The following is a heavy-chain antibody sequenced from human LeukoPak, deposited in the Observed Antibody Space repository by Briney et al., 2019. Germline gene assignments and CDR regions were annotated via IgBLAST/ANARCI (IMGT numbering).Heavy chain of an antibody. J-gene: IGHJ4*02. Sequence: PGGSLRLSCVVSGFTFSSNWMSWVRQAPGKGLEWVANIKQDGGEKYYVDSVKGRFTISRDNAKNSLYLQMNSLRAEDTAVYYCARTYSGYSYGPFDYWGQGTLVTVSS. CDR2: IKQDGGEK. CDR1: GFTFSSNW. V-gene: IGHV3-7*01. CDR3: ARTYSGYSYGPFDY. D-gene: IGHD5-18*01.